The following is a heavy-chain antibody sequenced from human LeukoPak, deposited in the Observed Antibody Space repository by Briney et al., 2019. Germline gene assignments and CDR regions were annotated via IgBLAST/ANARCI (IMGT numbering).Heavy chain of an antibody. D-gene: IGHD5-12*01. J-gene: IGHJ4*02. V-gene: IGHV4-59*08. CDR1: GGSISTYY. CDR3: ATGGDSGYDYLDY. Sequence: SETLSLTCTVFGGSISTYYWSWIRQPPGKGLEWIGYIYYSGSTNYNPSLKSRVTISVDTSKNQFSLKLSSVTAADTAVYYCATGGDSGYDYLDYWGQGTLVTVSS. CDR2: IYYSGST.